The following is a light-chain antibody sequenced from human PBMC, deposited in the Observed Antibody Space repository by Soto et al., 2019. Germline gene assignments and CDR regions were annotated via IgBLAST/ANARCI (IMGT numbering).Light chain of an antibody. CDR2: KAS. V-gene: IGKV1-5*03. J-gene: IGKJ1*01. Sequence: DIQMTQSPSTLSASVGDRVTITCRASQSIDKWLAWYQQKPGKAPKLLIYKASILQSGVPSRFSGSGSGTEFTLTICSLQPDDVASYFCQQYNRFSWTFGQGTKVEIK. CDR1: QSIDKW. CDR3: QQYNRFSWT.